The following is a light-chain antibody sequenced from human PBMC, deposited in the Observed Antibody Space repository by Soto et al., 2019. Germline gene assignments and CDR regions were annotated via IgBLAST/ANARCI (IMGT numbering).Light chain of an antibody. CDR2: GAS. Sequence: EIVITQSPATLSVSPGERATLSCRASQSVGSDLAWYQQKPGQAPRLVIYGASSRATGIPDRLSGSGSGTDFTLTISRLEPEDFAVYYCQQYGSSPPGTFGQGTKWIS. V-gene: IGKV3-20*01. CDR1: QSVGSD. J-gene: IGKJ1*01. CDR3: QQYGSSPPGT.